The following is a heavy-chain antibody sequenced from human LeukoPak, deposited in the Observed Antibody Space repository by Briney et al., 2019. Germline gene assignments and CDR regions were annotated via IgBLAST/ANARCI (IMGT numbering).Heavy chain of an antibody. CDR3: ARGAHYYDILTGYPRPQYYFDY. CDR1: GGSFSGYY. CDR2: INHSGST. Sequence: SETLSLTCAVYGGSFSGYYWSWIRQPPGRGLEWIGEINHSGSTNYNPSLKSRVTISVDTSKNQFSPKLSSVNAADTAVYYCARGAHYYDILTGYPRPQYYFDYWGQGTLVTVSS. J-gene: IGHJ4*02. V-gene: IGHV4-34*01. D-gene: IGHD3-9*01.